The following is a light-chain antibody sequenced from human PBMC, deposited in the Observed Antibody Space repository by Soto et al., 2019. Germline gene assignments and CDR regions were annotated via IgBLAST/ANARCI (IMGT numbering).Light chain of an antibody. J-gene: IGKJ1*01. CDR2: DAS. CDR3: QPRSNWPRT. V-gene: IGKV3-11*01. CDR1: QSVSSY. Sequence: IVLTQSPATLSSSPGERATLSCRASQSVSSYLAWYQQKPGQAPTLLIYDASDRATGIPARFSGSGSGTDFTLTLSSLEPEDCAVYYCQPRSNWPRTFGQGTKVEIK.